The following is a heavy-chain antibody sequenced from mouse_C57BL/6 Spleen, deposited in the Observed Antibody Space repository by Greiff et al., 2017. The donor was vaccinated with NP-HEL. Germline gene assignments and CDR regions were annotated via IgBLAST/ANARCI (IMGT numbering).Heavy chain of an antibody. CDR1: GYTFTSYG. CDR2: IYPRSGNT. CDR3: ARKASNYVDYYAMDY. V-gene: IGHV1-81*01. D-gene: IGHD2-5*01. Sequence: LQESGAELARPGASVKLSCKASGYTFTSYGISWVKQRTGQGLEWIGEIYPRSGNTYYNEKFKGKATLTADKSSSTAYMELRSLTSEDSAVYFCARKASNYVDYYAMDYWGQGTSVTVSS. J-gene: IGHJ4*01.